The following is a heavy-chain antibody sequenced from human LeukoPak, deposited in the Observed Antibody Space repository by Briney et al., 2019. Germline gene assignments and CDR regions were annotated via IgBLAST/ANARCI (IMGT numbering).Heavy chain of an antibody. CDR1: GFTFSSYS. D-gene: IGHD6-13*01. CDR2: ISSSSTI. Sequence: PGGSLRLSCAASGFTFSSYSMNWVRQAPGKGLEWVSYISSSSTIYYADSVKGRFTISRDNAKNSLYLQMNSLRAEDTAVYYCASADGYSSSWAYYYYYMDVWGKGTTVTVSS. CDR3: ASADGYSSSWAYYYYYMDV. V-gene: IGHV3-48*01. J-gene: IGHJ6*03.